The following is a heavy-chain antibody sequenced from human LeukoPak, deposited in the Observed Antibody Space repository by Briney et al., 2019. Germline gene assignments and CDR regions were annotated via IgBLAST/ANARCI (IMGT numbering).Heavy chain of an antibody. CDR1: GYTFTSYA. V-gene: IGHV7-4-1*02. J-gene: IGHJ4*02. D-gene: IGHD3-9*01. CDR2: INTNTGNP. CDR3: ARDQQYDILTGYSNFDY. Sequence: ASVKVSCKASGYTFTSYAMNWVRQAPGQGLEWMGWINTNTGNPTYAQGSTGRFVFSLDTSVSTAYLQISSLKAEDTAVYYCARDQQYDILTGYSNFDYWGQGTLVTVSS.